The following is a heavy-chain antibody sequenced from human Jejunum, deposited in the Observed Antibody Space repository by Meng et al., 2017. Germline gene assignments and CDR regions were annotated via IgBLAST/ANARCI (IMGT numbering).Heavy chain of an antibody. CDR2: INTDTGIP. J-gene: IGHJ4*02. CDR3: ASGQCSSDWYYGH. D-gene: IGHD6-19*01. CDR1: GYTFTKYA. V-gene: IGHV7-4-1*02. Sequence: QVQLVQSGSEFKHPSASQKVSSKASGYTFTKYAIHWVRQAPGQGVEWVGWINTDTGIPTYAHGFTGRFVFSLDTSVSTAYLQISSLKSEDTGVYYCASGQCSSDWYYGHWGQGTLVTVSS.